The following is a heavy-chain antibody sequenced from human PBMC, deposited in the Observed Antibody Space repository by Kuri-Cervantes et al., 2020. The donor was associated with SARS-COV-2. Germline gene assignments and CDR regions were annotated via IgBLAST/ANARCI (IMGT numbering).Heavy chain of an antibody. CDR2: IGSSSSYI. V-gene: IGHV3-21*01. D-gene: IGHD3-22*01. CDR1: GFTFSSYA. CDR3: ARDHYYGSSGYYYDLDY. J-gene: IGHJ4*02. Sequence: GESLKISCAASGFTFSSYAMSWVRQAPGKGLEWVSSIGSSSSYIYYADSVKGRFTISRDNAKNSLYLQMNSLRAEDTAVYYCARDHYYGSSGYYYDLDYWGQGTLVTVSS.